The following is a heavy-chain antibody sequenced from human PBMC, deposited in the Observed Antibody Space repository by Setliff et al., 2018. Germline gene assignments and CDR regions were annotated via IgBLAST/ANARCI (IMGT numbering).Heavy chain of an antibody. V-gene: IGHV4-61*09. CDR2: IYTNGAT. Sequence: SETLSLTCTVSGASLSSGSYYWSWIRQSAGKGLEWIGHIYTNGATGYSPSLKSRVSISADTSKNVLSLRLTSVTAADTAVYYCAKEYVVISFVRNSHQHYGMDVWGPGPRSPSP. D-gene: IGHD2-21*01. CDR1: GASLSSGSYY. J-gene: IGHJ6*02. CDR3: AKEYVVISFVRNSHQHYGMDV.